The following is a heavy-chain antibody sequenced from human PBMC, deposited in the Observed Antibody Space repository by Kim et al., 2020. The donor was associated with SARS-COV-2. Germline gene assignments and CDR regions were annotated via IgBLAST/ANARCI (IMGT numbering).Heavy chain of an antibody. CDR1: GFTFSSYG. D-gene: IGHD3-3*01. V-gene: IGHV3-30*18. CDR3: AKGSGTYDFWSGYLDPDYYYYHGMDV. CDR2: ISYDGSNK. Sequence: GGSLRLSCAASGFTFSSYGMHWVRQAPGKGLEWVAVISYDGSNKYYADSVKGRFTISRDNSKNTLYLQMNSLRAEDTAVYYCAKGSGTYDFWSGYLDPDYYYYHGMDVWGQGTTVTVSS. J-gene: IGHJ6*02.